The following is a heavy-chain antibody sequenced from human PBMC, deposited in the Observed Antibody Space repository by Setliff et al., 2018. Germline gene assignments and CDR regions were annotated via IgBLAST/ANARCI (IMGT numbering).Heavy chain of an antibody. CDR2: IYTTGST. Sequence: SETLSLTCTVSGDSIRNYHWSWFRQPPGSRLEWIGYIYTTGSTSYNPSLKSRVTMSVDTSKNQFSLKMRSVTAADAALYYCARKDGGMWGQGTMVT. CDR1: GDSIRNYH. CDR3: ARKDGGM. V-gene: IGHV4-4*08. D-gene: IGHD2-15*01. J-gene: IGHJ3*02.